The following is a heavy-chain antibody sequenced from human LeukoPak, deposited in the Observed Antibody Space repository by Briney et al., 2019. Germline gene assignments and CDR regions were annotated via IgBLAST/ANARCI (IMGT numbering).Heavy chain of an antibody. CDR1: GFTFSDYY. CDR3: AKDVPAAYFDY. Sequence: GGSLRLSCAASGFTFSDYYMSWIRQAPGKGLEWVSYISSSGSTIYYADSVKGRFTISRDNSKTTLYLQMNSLRAEDTAVYYCAKDVPAAYFDYWGQGTLVTVSS. V-gene: IGHV3-11*04. J-gene: IGHJ4*02. D-gene: IGHD2-2*01. CDR2: ISSSGSTI.